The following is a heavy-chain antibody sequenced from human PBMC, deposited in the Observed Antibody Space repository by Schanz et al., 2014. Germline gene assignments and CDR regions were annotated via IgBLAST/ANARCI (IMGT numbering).Heavy chain of an antibody. V-gene: IGHV1-69*08. CDR3: ARDQSPYTNSSDVRYFDY. CDR2: IIPIHGIV. CDR1: GGTFSRLT. J-gene: IGHJ4*02. Sequence: QVQLVQSGADVKKPGSSVRVSCKASGGTFSRLTFSWVRQAPGQGLEWMGRIIPIHGIVNYAQRFQDRVRITADKSTSTAYMELSSLRSDDTAVYYCARDQSPYTNSSDVRYFDYWGQGSLVTVSS. D-gene: IGHD6-6*01.